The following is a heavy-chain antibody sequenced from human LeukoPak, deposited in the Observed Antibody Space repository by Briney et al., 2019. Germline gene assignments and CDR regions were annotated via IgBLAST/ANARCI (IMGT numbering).Heavy chain of an antibody. Sequence: PGGSLRLSCAASGFTFSSYWMSWVRQAPGKGLEWVSNIKQDGSEKYYVASVKGRFTISRDNAKNSLYLQMNSLRAEDTAVYYCATDTAMVVYYYYMDVWGKGTTVTVSS. CDR1: GFTFSSYW. CDR3: ATDTAMVVYYYYMDV. V-gene: IGHV3-7*04. D-gene: IGHD5-18*01. CDR2: IKQDGSEK. J-gene: IGHJ6*03.